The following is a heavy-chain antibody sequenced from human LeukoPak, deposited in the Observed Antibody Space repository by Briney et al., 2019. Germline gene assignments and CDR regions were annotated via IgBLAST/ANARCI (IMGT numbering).Heavy chain of an antibody. CDR3: AKDLLTTGRLDSNSFDY. J-gene: IGHJ4*02. D-gene: IGHD4-11*01. Sequence: PGGSLRLSCAASGFTFSSYGMHWVRQAPGKGLEWVAVISYDGSNKYYADSVKGRFTISRDNSKNTLYLQMNSLRAEDTAVYYCAKDLLTTGRLDSNSFDYWGQGTLVTVSS. CDR1: GFTFSSYG. V-gene: IGHV3-30*18. CDR2: ISYDGSNK.